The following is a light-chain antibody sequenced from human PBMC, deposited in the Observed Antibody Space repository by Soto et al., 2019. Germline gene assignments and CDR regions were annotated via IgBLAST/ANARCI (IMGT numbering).Light chain of an antibody. CDR1: SSDVGSYNY. CDR2: DVS. Sequence: QPVLTQPASVSGSPGQSITISCTRTSSDVGSYNYVSWYQQHPGKAPKLMIYDVSNRPSGVSNRFSGSKPGNTASLTISGLQAEDEADYYCSSYTSSSTLVFGGGTQLTVL. J-gene: IGLJ2*01. V-gene: IGLV2-14*01. CDR3: SSYTSSSTLV.